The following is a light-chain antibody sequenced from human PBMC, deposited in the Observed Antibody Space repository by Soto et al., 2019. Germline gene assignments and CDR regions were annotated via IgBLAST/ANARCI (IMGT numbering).Light chain of an antibody. CDR1: QSVNSR. V-gene: IGKV3-20*01. Sequence: EIGLTQSPGTLSLSPGERATLSWWASQSVNSRLAWHQHKPGQAPRLLISGASSRATGIPDRLSGSGYATDFKLTISRLEPEDFALYYCQHYGRSPITFGQGTRLEIK. CDR2: GAS. CDR3: QHYGRSPIT. J-gene: IGKJ5*01.